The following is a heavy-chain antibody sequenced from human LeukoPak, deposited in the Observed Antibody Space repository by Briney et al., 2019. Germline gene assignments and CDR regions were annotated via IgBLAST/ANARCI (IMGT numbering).Heavy chain of an antibody. CDR1: GYTFTRYG. CDR2: ISAYNGNT. J-gene: IGHJ5*02. V-gene: IGHV1-18*04. D-gene: IGHD2/OR15-2a*01. CDR3: ARRSPEYTRFDP. Sequence: ASVKVSCKASGYTFTRYGISWVRQAPGQGLEWMGWISAYNGNTNYAQKLQGRVTMTTDTSTSTAYMELRSLRSDDTAVYYCARRSPEYTRFDPWGQGTLVTVSS.